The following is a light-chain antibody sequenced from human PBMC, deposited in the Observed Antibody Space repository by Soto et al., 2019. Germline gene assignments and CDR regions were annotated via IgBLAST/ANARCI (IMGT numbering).Light chain of an antibody. V-gene: IGLV2-14*01. CDR3: SSYTTSATLV. CDR2: EVS. Sequence: QSALTQPASVSGSPGQSITISCTGTSSDIGAYNYVSWYQQHPGKAPKFMIYEVSYRPSGISSRFSGSKSGNTASLTISGLQTEDEADYYCSSYTTSATLVFGGGTKVTVL. CDR1: SSDIGAYNY. J-gene: IGLJ3*02.